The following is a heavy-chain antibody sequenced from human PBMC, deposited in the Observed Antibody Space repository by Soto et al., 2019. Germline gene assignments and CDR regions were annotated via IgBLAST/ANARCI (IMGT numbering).Heavy chain of an antibody. D-gene: IGHD2-21*01. J-gene: IGHJ6*02. V-gene: IGHV1-69*13. CDR2: IIPIFDIT. CDR1: GVTFRSYS. CDR3: ARPHQGGYCFNHPSYSTLDV. Sequence: SVKFSCKSSGVTFRSYSISWVRQAPGQGLEWMGGIIPIFDITNYAQKFQGRVTITADESTSTAYMELSSLGSDDTAVYYCARPHQGGYCFNHPSYSTLDVWGQ.